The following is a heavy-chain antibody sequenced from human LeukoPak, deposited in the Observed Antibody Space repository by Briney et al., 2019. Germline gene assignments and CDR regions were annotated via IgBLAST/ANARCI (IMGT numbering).Heavy chain of an antibody. CDR3: TTELRWQLPNFDY. J-gene: IGHJ4*02. Sequence: TGGSLRLSCAASVFTFSNAWMTWVRQAPGKGLEWVGRIKSKTDGGTTDYAAPAKGRFTISRDDSKNTLYLQMNSLRTEDTALYFCTTELRWQLPNFDYWGQGTLVTVSS. CDR1: VFTFSNAW. D-gene: IGHD2-15*01. V-gene: IGHV3-15*01. CDR2: IKSKTDGGTT.